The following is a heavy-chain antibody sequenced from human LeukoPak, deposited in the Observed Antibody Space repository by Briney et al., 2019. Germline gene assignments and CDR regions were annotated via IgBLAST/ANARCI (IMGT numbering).Heavy chain of an antibody. CDR2: ISAYNGNT. J-gene: IGHJ4*02. CDR1: GYTFTTYG. CDR3: AKLGVSGYFDY. Sequence: ASVKVSCKTSGYTFTTYGITWVRQAPGQGPEWMGWISAYNGNTNYAQKFQGRVTMTTDTSTTTAYMELRSLRSDDTAVYYCAKLGVSGYFDYWGQGSLVTVSS. V-gene: IGHV1-18*04. D-gene: IGHD1-26*01.